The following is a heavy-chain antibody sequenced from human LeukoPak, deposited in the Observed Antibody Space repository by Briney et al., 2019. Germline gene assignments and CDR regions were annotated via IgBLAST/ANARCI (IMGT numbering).Heavy chain of an antibody. CDR1: GFTFSSYA. D-gene: IGHD2-8*02. V-gene: IGHV3-23*01. J-gene: IGHJ4*02. CDR2: ISGSGGST. CDR3: AFKGGILIPGY. Sequence: GGPLRLSCAASGFTFSSYAMSWVRQAPGKGLEWVSAISGSGGSTYYADSVKGRFTISRDNSKNTLYLQMNSLRAEDTAVYYCAFKGGILIPGYWGQGTLVTVSS.